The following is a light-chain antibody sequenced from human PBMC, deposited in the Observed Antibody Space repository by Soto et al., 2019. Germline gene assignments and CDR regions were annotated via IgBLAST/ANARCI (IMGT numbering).Light chain of an antibody. Sequence: QSVLTQPPSASGTPGQRVTMSCSGSSSNIGNNFVFWYQHLPGTAPKLLIYRSDQPPSGVPDRFSASKSGTSASLAISGLRSDDEADYYCASWDDTLSGVVFGGGTKLTVL. V-gene: IGLV1-47*01. CDR1: SSNIGNNF. J-gene: IGLJ3*02. CDR3: ASWDDTLSGVV. CDR2: RSD.